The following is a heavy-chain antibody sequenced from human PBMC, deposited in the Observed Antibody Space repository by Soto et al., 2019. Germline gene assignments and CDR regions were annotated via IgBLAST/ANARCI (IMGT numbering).Heavy chain of an antibody. CDR3: AREDGVVGSSSAFDH. CDR1: GFTFSTYT. J-gene: IGHJ4*02. V-gene: IGHV3-21*01. CDR2: INGSSNYV. D-gene: IGHD1-26*01. Sequence: EVQVVESGGGLVKPGGSLRLSCVFSGFTFSTYTMNWVRQAPGQGLEWVSSINGSSNYVYYADSVKGRFTISRDNAKNSLYLQMNRLRAEDTAIYYCAREDGVVGSSSAFDHWGLGTLVTVSS.